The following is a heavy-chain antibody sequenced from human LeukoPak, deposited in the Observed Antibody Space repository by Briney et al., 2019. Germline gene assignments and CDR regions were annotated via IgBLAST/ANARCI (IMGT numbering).Heavy chain of an antibody. D-gene: IGHD3-3*01. V-gene: IGHV1-46*01. Sequence: ASVKVSCKASGGTFSSYAISWVRQAPGQGLEWMGIINPSGGSTSYAQKFQGRVTMTRDTSTSTVYMELSSLRSEDTAVYYCARDNFWSGYYANYYYYYGMDVWGQGTTVTVSS. CDR3: ARDNFWSGYYANYYYYYGMDV. CDR2: INPSGGST. CDR1: GGTFSSYA. J-gene: IGHJ6*02.